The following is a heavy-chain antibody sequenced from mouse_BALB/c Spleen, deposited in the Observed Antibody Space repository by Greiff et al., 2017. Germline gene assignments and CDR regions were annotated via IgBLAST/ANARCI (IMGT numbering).Heavy chain of an antibody. V-gene: IGHV3-2*02. J-gene: IGHJ3*01. CDR3: AIYDGYAFAY. CDR1: GYSITSDYA. D-gene: IGHD2-3*01. Sequence: ESGPGLVKPSQSLSLTCTVTGYSITSDYAWNWIRQFPGNKLEWMGYISYSGSTSYNPSLKSRISITRDTSKNQFFLQLNSVTTEDTATYYCAIYDGYAFAYWGQGTLVTVSA. CDR2: ISYSGST.